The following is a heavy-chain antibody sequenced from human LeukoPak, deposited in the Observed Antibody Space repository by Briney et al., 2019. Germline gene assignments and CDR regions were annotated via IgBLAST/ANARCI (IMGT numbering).Heavy chain of an antibody. J-gene: IGHJ6*03. V-gene: IGHV4-61*02. CDR1: GGSISSGRYY. CDR2: IYTSGST. Sequence: SETLSLTCTVSGGSISSGRYYWSWIRRPAGKGLEWIGRIYTSGSTNYNPSLKSRVTISVDTSKNQFSLKLSSVTAADTAVYYCARGIVVVAQLGYYYYYMDVWGKGTTVTISS. D-gene: IGHD2-15*01. CDR3: ARGIVVVAQLGYYYYYMDV.